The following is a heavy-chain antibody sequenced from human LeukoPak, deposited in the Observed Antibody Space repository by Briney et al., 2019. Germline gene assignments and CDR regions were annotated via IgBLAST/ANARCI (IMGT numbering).Heavy chain of an antibody. CDR3: ASERQEPYYDILTGYSIYNWFDP. J-gene: IGHJ5*02. D-gene: IGHD3-9*01. CDR2: ISTYGGST. Sequence: PGGSLRLSCAASGFTFSSYAMYWVRQAPGKGLEYVSAISTYGGSTYYANSVKGRFTISRDNSKNTLYLQMNSLRAEDTAVYYCASERQEPYYDILTGYSIYNWFDPWGQGTLVTVSS. CDR1: GFTFSSYA. V-gene: IGHV3-64*01.